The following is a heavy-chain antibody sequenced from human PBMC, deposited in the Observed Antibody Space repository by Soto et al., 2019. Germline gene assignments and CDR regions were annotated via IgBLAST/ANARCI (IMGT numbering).Heavy chain of an antibody. V-gene: IGHV3-74*01. CDR3: PGDLGGGGVY. CDR2: TNEDGSIT. D-gene: IGHD6-13*01. Sequence: PGGSLRLSCEVSGFIFSSYWMHWVRQVPGKGLVWVSRTNEDGSITNYADSVRGRFTISRDNAKNTLYLETNSLRVEDTAVYYCPGDLGGGGVYWGQGTLVTVPS. CDR1: GFIFSSYW. J-gene: IGHJ4*02.